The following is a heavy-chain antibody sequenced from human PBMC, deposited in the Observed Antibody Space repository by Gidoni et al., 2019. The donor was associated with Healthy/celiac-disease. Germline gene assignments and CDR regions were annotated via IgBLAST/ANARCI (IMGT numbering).Heavy chain of an antibody. CDR3: AREGYVDTAMVTAY. V-gene: IGHV4-34*01. CDR2: INHSGST. J-gene: IGHJ4*02. CDR1: GGSFSGYY. D-gene: IGHD5-18*01. Sequence: QVQLQQWGAGLLKPSETLSLTCAVYGGSFSGYYWSWIRQPPGKGLEWIGEINHSGSTNYNPSLKSRVTISVDTSKNQFSLKLSSVTAADTAVYYCAREGYVDTAMVTAYWGQGTLVTVSS.